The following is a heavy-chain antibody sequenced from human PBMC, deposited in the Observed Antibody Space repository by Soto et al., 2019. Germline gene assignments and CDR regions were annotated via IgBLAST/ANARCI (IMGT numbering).Heavy chain of an antibody. J-gene: IGHJ2*01. Sequence: GVSVKVSCKASGGTFSSYAMHWVRQAPGQRLEWMGWINAGNGNTKYSQKFQGRVTITRDTSASTAYMELSSLRSEDTAVYYCARGDSSSWWYFDLWGRGTLVTVSS. CDR3: ARGDSSSWWYFDL. V-gene: IGHV1-3*01. CDR1: GGTFSSYA. D-gene: IGHD6-13*01. CDR2: INAGNGNT.